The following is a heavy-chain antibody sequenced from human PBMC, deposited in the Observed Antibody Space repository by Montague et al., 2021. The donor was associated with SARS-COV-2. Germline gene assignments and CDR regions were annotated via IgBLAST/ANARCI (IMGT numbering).Heavy chain of an antibody. CDR2: SDWXDDK. CDR1: GSSLSTSGMC. D-gene: IGHD4-23*01. V-gene: IGHV2-70*01. J-gene: IGHJ4*02. Sequence: PALVKPTQTLTLTCTFSGSSLSTSGMCVSWIRQPPGKALEWLTLSDWXDDKYYSTSLKTRLTISKDTSKNQVVLTMTNMDPVDTATYYCARSYGTTVVTRAFDYWGQGTLVTVSS. CDR3: ARSYGTTVVTRAFDY.